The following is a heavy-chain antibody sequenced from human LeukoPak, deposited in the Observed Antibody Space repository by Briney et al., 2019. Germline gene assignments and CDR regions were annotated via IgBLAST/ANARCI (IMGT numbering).Heavy chain of an antibody. CDR1: GFSLSTSGV. CDR2: IYHSGST. CDR3: ARVEGIGYSSSRDFDY. D-gene: IGHD6-6*01. J-gene: IGHJ4*02. Sequence: SGPTLVKPTQTLTLTCTFSGFSLSTSGVGVGWIRQPPGKGLEWIGSIYHSGSTYYNPSLKSRVTISVDTSKNQFSLKLSSVTAADTAVYYCARVEGIGYSSSRDFDYWGQGTLVTVSS. V-gene: IGHV4-38-2*02.